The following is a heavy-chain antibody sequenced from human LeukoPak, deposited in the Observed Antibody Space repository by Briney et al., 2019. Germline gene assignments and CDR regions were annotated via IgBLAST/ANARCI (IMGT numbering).Heavy chain of an antibody. CDR2: ISDSGGIT. V-gene: IGHV3-23*01. CDR1: GFSFSNLA. J-gene: IGHJ4*02. Sequence: PGGSLRLSCVASGFSFSNLAMGWVRQAPGNGLERVSVISDSGGITYYADSVKGRFTISRDNSRNTLYLQMNSLRVDDTAVYYCAKDARRYSGWYFFDHWGQGTLVTVSS. CDR3: AKDARRYSGWYFFDH. D-gene: IGHD6-19*01.